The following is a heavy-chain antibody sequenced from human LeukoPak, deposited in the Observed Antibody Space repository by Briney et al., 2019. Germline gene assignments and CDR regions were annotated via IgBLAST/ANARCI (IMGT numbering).Heavy chain of an antibody. CDR2: ISSTGSTK. CDR1: GSTFSSYE. J-gene: IGHJ1*01. Sequence: GGSLRLSCVASGSTFSSYEMNWVRQAPGKGLEWVSYISSTGSTKYYADSVKGRFTISRDNAKNSLYLQMNSLGAEDTAVYYCARNEEDLYFQHWGQGTLVTVSS. V-gene: IGHV3-48*03. CDR3: ARNEEDLYFQH.